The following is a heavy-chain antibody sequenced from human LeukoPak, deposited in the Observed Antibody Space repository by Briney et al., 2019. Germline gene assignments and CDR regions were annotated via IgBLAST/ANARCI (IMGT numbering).Heavy chain of an antibody. V-gene: IGHV3-33*01. D-gene: IGHD2-15*01. J-gene: IGHJ5*02. Sequence: PGGSLRLSCAASGFTFSSYGMHWVRQAPGKGLEWVAVIWYDGSNKYYADSVKGRFTISRDNSKNTLYLQMNSLRAEDTAVYYCARPKVVVAAFNWFDPWGQGTLVTVSS. CDR3: ARPKVVVAAFNWFDP. CDR2: IWYDGSNK. CDR1: GFTFSSYG.